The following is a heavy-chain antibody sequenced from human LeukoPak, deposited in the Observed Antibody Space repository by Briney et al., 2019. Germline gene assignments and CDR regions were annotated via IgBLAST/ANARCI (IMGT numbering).Heavy chain of an antibody. CDR3: ARVRYSGYDSPGYYYFDY. Sequence: PGGSLRLSCAASGFTFSSFTMNWVRRAPGKGLEWVSSISSSSNYIFYADSVKGRFTISRDNSKNTLYLQMNSLRAEDTAVYYCARVRYSGYDSPGYYYFDYWGQGTLVTVSS. CDR1: GFTFSSFT. J-gene: IGHJ4*02. V-gene: IGHV3-21*01. D-gene: IGHD5-12*01. CDR2: ISSSSNYI.